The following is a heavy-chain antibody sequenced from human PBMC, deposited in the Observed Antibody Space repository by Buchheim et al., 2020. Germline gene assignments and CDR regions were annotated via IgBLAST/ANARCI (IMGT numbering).Heavy chain of an antibody. D-gene: IGHD3-22*01. CDR2: INHSGST. CDR1: GGSFSGYY. J-gene: IGHJ4*02. Sequence: QVQLQQWGAGLLKPSETLSLTCAVYGGSFSGYYWSWIRQPPGKGLEWIGEINHSGSTNYNPSLKSRVTISVDTSKNQFSLKLSSVTAADTAVYYCARVTPYYYDSSGYLYYFDYWGQGTL. V-gene: IGHV4-34*01. CDR3: ARVTPYYYDSSGYLYYFDY.